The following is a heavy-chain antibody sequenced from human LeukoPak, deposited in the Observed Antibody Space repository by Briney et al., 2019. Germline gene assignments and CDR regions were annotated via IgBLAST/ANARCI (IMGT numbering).Heavy chain of an antibody. CDR1: GYTFTSYD. V-gene: IGHV1-8*01. D-gene: IGHD3-22*01. CDR2: MNPNSGNT. Sequence: ASVKVSCKASGYTFTSYDINWVRQATGQGLEWMGWMNPNSGNTGYAQKFQGRVTMTRNTSISTAYMELSSLRSEDTAVYYCARGVPYDSSGYYVNGAYYFDYWGQGTLVTVSS. CDR3: ARGVPYDSSGYYVNGAYYFDY. J-gene: IGHJ4*02.